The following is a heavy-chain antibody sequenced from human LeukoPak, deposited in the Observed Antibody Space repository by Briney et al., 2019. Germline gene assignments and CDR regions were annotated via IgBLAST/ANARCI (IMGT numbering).Heavy chain of an antibody. CDR3: ARRRIAAAGTGANWFDP. Sequence: ASVKVSCKASGYTFTGYYMYWVRQAPGQGLEWMGWINPNSGGTNYAQKFQGRVTMTRDTSISTAYMELSRLRSDDTAVYYCARRRIAAAGTGANWFDPWGQGTLVTVSS. D-gene: IGHD6-13*01. CDR2: INPNSGGT. J-gene: IGHJ5*02. CDR1: GYTFTGYY. V-gene: IGHV1-2*02.